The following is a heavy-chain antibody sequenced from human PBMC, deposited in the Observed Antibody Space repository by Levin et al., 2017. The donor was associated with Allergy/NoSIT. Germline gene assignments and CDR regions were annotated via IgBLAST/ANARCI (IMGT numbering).Heavy chain of an antibody. CDR1: CGSLRSGDYY. J-gene: IGHJ4*02. V-gene: IGHV4-30-4*01. Sequence: SQTLSLPCTVSCGSLRSGDYYWSWIRQPPGKGLEWIGYIYHTGATYYNPSLKTRLTMSVDTSKNQFSLNLNSVTVADTAVYYCGRGNRGIDYWGQGTLVTVSS. CDR2: IYHTGAT. CDR3: GRGNRGIDY.